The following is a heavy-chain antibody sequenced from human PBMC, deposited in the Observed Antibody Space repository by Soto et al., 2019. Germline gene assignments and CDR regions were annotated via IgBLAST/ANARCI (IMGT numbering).Heavy chain of an antibody. CDR3: ATLMVAAYDSLDI. V-gene: IGHV4-61*01. CDR2: IYYSGST. J-gene: IGHJ3*02. CDR1: GDSVSSGSYY. D-gene: IGHD2-15*01. Sequence: SETLSLPGTVSGDSVSSGSYYWSWIRQPPGKGLEWIGYIYYSGSTDYNPSLKSRVTISVDTSKNQFSLKLSSVTAADTAEYYCATLMVAAYDSLDIWGQGTMVTVSS.